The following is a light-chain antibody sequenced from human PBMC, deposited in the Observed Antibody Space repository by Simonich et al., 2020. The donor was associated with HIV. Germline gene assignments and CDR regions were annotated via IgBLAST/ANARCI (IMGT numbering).Light chain of an antibody. CDR3: QQSYSTPWT. J-gene: IGKJ1*01. Sequence: EIVLTQSPGTLSLSPGERATLSCRASQSVSSSYLAWYQQKPGLAPRLLIYDASTRATGIPARFSGSGSGTDFTLTIRSLQPEDFAIYYCQQSYSTPWTFGQGTKVEIK. CDR2: DAS. V-gene: IGKV3D-20*01. CDR1: QSVSSSY.